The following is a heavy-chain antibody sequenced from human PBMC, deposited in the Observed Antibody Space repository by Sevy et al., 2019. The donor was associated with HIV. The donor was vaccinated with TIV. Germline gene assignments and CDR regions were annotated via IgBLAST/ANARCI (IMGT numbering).Heavy chain of an antibody. Sequence: GGSLRLSCAASGFTFSTYALHWVRQAPGKGLEWVALISYDGNNKYYADSVKGRFTISRDDSKNTLYLQMNSLSTEDTAVYYWARDSGYSGNDYPGNDWGQGTLVTVSS. J-gene: IGHJ4*02. CDR2: ISYDGNNK. V-gene: IGHV3-30-3*01. D-gene: IGHD5-12*01. CDR3: ARDSGYSGNDYPGND. CDR1: GFTFSTYA.